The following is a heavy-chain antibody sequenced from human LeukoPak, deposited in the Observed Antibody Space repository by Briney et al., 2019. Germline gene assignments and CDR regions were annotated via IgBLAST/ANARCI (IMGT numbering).Heavy chain of an antibody. CDR2: INAGNADT. V-gene: IGHV1-3*03. CDR3: ARGIWSATRASYYMDV. CDR1: GYTFTGYY. D-gene: IGHD3-3*01. J-gene: IGHJ6*03. Sequence: ASVKVSCKASGYTFTGYYMHWVRQAPGRRPEWMGWINAGNADTRYSQDFQGRVTISRDTSASTAYMEFSSLTSEDMAVYLCARGIWSATRASYYMDVWGKGTTVTVSS.